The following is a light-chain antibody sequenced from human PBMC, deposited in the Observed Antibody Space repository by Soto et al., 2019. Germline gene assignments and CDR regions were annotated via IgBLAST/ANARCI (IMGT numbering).Light chain of an antibody. CDR1: QSVSNNY. CDR3: QQYGSSGK. V-gene: IGKV3-20*01. CDR2: GAS. Sequence: EIVFTQSPGTLSLSPGERATLSCRASQSVSNNYLAWYQQNPGQAPRLLIYGASNRATSIPDRFSGSGYGTDFTLTISXLEPEDFAVYYCQQYGSSGKFGQGTKVDIK. J-gene: IGKJ1*01.